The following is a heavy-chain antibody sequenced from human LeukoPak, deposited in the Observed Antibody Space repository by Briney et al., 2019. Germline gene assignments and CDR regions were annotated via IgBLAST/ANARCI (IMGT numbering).Heavy chain of an antibody. D-gene: IGHD5-12*01. CDR2: ISSNGGST. J-gene: IGHJ3*02. Sequence: PGGSLRLSCAASGFTFSSYAMHWVRQAPGKGLEYVSAISSNGGSTYYANSVKGRFTISRDNSKNTLYLQMGSLRAEDMAVYYCARVSRPYSGYDRGAFDIWGQGTMVTVSS. CDR1: GFTFSSYA. V-gene: IGHV3-64*01. CDR3: ARVSRPYSGYDRGAFDI.